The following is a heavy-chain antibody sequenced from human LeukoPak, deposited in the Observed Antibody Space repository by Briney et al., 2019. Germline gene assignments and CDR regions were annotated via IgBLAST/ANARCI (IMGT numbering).Heavy chain of an antibody. J-gene: IGHJ4*02. CDR1: GFTFSSYA. CDR3: AREGDYGAPDY. V-gene: IGHV3-30-3*01. Sequence: GGSLRLSCAASGFTFSSYAMHWVRQAPGKGLEWVAVISYDGSNKYYADSVKGRFTISRDNSKNTLYLQMNSLRAEDTAVYYCAREGDYGAPDYWGQGTLVTVSS. CDR2: ISYDGSNK. D-gene: IGHD4-17*01.